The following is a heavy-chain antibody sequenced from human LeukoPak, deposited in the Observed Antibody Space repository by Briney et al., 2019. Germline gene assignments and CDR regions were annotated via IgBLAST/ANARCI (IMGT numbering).Heavy chain of an antibody. V-gene: IGHV3-21*01. Sequence: PGGSLRLSCEASGCIFNSYGMNWVRQAPGRGLGWVSSISSTGSYIFYADSVKGRFTISRDDAKNSVYLQMNTLRAEDTGIYYCARSEGGSENYWGQGILVAVSS. J-gene: IGHJ4*02. CDR2: ISSTGSYI. CDR1: GCIFNSYG. D-gene: IGHD1-26*01. CDR3: ARSEGGSENY.